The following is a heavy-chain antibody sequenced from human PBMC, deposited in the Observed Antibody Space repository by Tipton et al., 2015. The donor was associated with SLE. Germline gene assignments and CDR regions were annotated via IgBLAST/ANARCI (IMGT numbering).Heavy chain of an antibody. J-gene: IGHJ3*02. CDR3: ARGWGYLDAFDI. V-gene: IGHV4-39*07. D-gene: IGHD7-27*01. Sequence: TLSLTCTVSGGFISSSSYYWGWIRQPPGKGLEWIGSIYYSGSTYYNPSLKSRVTISVDTSKNQFSLKLSSVTAADTAVYYCARGWGYLDAFDIWGQGTMVTVSS. CDR1: GGFISSSSYY. CDR2: IYYSGST.